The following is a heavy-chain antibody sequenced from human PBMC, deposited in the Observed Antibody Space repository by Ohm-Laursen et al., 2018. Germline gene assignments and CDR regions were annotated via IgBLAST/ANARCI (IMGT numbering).Heavy chain of an antibody. CDR1: GFTFSTYA. CDR2: ISYDGSNK. Sequence: SLRLSCSASGFTFSTYAMHWVRQAPGKGLEWVSLISYDGSNKYSADSVRGRFTISRDNSKNTLFLQMNSLRVEDTAVYYCAKSGSSGYYWPRFDYWGQGTLVTVSS. J-gene: IGHJ4*02. V-gene: IGHV3-30*18. D-gene: IGHD3-22*01. CDR3: AKSGSSGYYWPRFDY.